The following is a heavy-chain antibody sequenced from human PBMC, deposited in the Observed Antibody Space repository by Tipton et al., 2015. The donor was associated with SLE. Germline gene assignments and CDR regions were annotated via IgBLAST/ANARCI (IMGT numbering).Heavy chain of an antibody. D-gene: IGHD1-1*01. J-gene: IGHJ6*03. CDR3: AREYQLEYYYMDV. CDR2: IYSGGST. V-gene: IGHV3-53*01. CDR1: GFTFSSYA. Sequence: SLRLSCAASGFTFSSYAMSWVRQAPGKGLEWVSVIYSGGSTYYADSVKGRFTISRDNSKNTLYLQMNSLRAEDTAVYYCAREYQLEYYYMDVWGKGTTVTVSS.